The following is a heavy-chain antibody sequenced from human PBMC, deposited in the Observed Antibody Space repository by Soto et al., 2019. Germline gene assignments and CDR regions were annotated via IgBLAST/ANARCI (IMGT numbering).Heavy chain of an antibody. CDR3: ARAGETKLLYGMDV. Sequence: SVKVSFKASRCTFSSYAISWVRQAPGQGLEWMGGIIPIFGTANYAQKFQGRVTITADESTSTAYMELSSLRSEDTAVYYCARAGETKLLYGMDVWGQGTTVTVSS. CDR2: IIPIFGTA. J-gene: IGHJ6*02. CDR1: RCTFSSYA. D-gene: IGHD2-15*01. V-gene: IGHV1-69*13.